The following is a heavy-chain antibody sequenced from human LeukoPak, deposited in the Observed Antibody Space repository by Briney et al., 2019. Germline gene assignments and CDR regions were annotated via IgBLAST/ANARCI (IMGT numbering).Heavy chain of an antibody. CDR1: GGTFSSYA. V-gene: IGHV1-8*02. J-gene: IGHJ3*02. Sequence: GASVKVSCKASGGTFSSYAISWVRQAPGQGLEWMGWMNPNSGNTGYAQKFQGRVTMTRNTSISTAYMELSSLRSEDTAVYYCALAAAGGDAFDIWGQGTMVTVSS. CDR2: MNPNSGNT. D-gene: IGHD6-13*01. CDR3: ALAAAGGDAFDI.